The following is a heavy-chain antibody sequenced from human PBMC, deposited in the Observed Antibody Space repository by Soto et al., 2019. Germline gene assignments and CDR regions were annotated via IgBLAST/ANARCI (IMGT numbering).Heavy chain of an antibody. Sequence: SETLSLTCTVSGGSVSSGSYYWSWIRQPPGKGLEWIGYIYYSGSTNYNPSLKSRVSISVDTSKNQFSLKLSSVTAADTAVYYCARDGYNLYYYYYGMDVWGQGTTVTVSS. CDR3: ARDGYNLYYYYYGMDV. J-gene: IGHJ6*02. CDR1: GGSVSSGSYY. V-gene: IGHV4-61*01. D-gene: IGHD5-12*01. CDR2: IYYSGST.